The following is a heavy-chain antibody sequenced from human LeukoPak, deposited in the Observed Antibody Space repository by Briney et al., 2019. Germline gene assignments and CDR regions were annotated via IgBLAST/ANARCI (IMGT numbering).Heavy chain of an antibody. D-gene: IGHD2-21*02. CDR2: IYPGDSAT. V-gene: IGHV5-51*01. CDR3: ARPAFCGGDCYFTYYFDF. Sequence: GESLKISCKGSGYSFIRYWIVWVRQMPGKGLEWMGIIYPGDSATRYSPSFQGRVTMSADKSVNTAYLQWSSLKASDTAMYYCARPAFCGGDCYFTYYFDFWGQGTLVTVSS. J-gene: IGHJ4*02. CDR1: GYSFIRYW.